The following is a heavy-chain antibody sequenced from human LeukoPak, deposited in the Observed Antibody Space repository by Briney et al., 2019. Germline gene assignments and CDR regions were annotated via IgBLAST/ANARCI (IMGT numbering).Heavy chain of an antibody. CDR2: INTNTGNP. CDR1: GGTFSSYA. V-gene: IGHV7-4-1*02. D-gene: IGHD5-18*01. CDR3: ARPSVDTAMVVDS. Sequence: SSVKVSCTASGGTFSSYAISWVRQAPGQGLEWMGWINTNTGNPTYAQGFTGRFVFSLDTSVSTAYLQISSLKAEDTAVYYCARPSVDTAMVVDSWGQGTLVTVSS. J-gene: IGHJ4*02.